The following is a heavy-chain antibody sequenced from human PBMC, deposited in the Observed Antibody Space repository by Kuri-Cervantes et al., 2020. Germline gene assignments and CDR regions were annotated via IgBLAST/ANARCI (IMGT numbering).Heavy chain of an antibody. J-gene: IGHJ6*03. Sequence: GGSLRLSCAASGFTFSRYAMHCVRQAPGKGLEWVAVISYDGSNKYYANYVKGRFTIARDNSKNTLYLQMNSLRAEDTAVYYCARGGEDIVVVPADPLKYYYYYYYMDVWGKGTTVTVSS. CDR2: ISYDGSNK. D-gene: IGHD2-2*01. CDR3: ARGGEDIVVVPADPLKYYYYYYYMDV. V-gene: IGHV3-30*01. CDR1: GFTFSRYA.